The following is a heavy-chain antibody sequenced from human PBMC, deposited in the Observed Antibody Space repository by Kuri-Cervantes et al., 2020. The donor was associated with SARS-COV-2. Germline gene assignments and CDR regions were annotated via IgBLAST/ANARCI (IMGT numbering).Heavy chain of an antibody. D-gene: IGHD4-17*01. V-gene: IGHV5-51*01. Sequence: GGSLRLSCKGSGYSFTSYWIGWVRQMPGKGLEWMGIIYPGDSDTRYSPSFQGQVTISADKSISTAYLQWSSLKASDTAMYYCARRSRPYGDDDAFGIWGQGTMVTVSS. J-gene: IGHJ3*02. CDR3: ARRSRPYGDDDAFGI. CDR1: GYSFTSYW. CDR2: IYPGDSDT.